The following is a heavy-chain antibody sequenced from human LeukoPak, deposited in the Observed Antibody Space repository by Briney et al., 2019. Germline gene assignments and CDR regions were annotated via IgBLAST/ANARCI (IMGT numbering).Heavy chain of an antibody. CDR2: IVASYEGT. Sequence: QPGGSLRLSCAASGFTFSSYAMSWVRQAPGKGLEWVSTIVASYEGTFYADSVKGRFTISRDNSKNTLYLQMNSLRAEDTAVYYCAKDIQLEYDYYYYYGMDVWGKGTTVTVSS. CDR3: AKDIQLEYDYYYYYGMDV. J-gene: IGHJ6*04. D-gene: IGHD6-13*01. V-gene: IGHV3-23*01. CDR1: GFTFSSYA.